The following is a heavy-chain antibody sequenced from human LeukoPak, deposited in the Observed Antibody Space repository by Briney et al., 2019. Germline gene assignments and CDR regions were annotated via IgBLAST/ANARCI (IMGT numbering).Heavy chain of an antibody. J-gene: IGHJ4*02. D-gene: IGHD6-6*01. V-gene: IGHV3-30*02. CDR2: IRYDGSNK. CDR1: GFTFSSYG. Sequence: GGSLRLSCAASGFTFSSYGMHWVRQAPGKGLEWVAFIRYDGSNKYYADSVKGRFTISRDNSKNTLYLQMNSLRAEDTAVYYCAKTGGIAAHTFDYWGQGTLVTVSS. CDR3: AKTGGIAAHTFDY.